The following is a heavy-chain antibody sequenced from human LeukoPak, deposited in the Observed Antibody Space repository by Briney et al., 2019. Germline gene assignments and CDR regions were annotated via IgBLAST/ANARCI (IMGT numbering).Heavy chain of an antibody. J-gene: IGHJ4*02. CDR2: ISGDGGST. Sequence: GGSLRLSCAASGFTFDDYAMHWVRQAPGKGLEWVSLISGDGGSTYYADSVKGRFTISRDNAKNSLYLQMNSLRAEDTAVYYCAREQDYGGNSDFDYWGQGTLVTVSS. CDR3: AREQDYGGNSDFDY. V-gene: IGHV3-43*02. CDR1: GFTFDDYA. D-gene: IGHD4-23*01.